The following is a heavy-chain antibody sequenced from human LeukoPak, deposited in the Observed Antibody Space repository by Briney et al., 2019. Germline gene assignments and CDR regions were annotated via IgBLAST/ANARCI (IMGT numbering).Heavy chain of an antibody. D-gene: IGHD3-9*01. CDR1: GFTFSSYA. CDR3: AKDPAPYYDILTGYPWDY. Sequence: GGSLRLSCAASGFTFSSYAMSWVRQAPGKGLEWVSAISGSGGSTYYADSVKGRFTISRDNSKNTLYLQMNSLRAEDTAVYYCAKDPAPYYDILTGYPWDYWGQGTLVTVSS. CDR2: ISGSGGST. V-gene: IGHV3-23*01. J-gene: IGHJ4*02.